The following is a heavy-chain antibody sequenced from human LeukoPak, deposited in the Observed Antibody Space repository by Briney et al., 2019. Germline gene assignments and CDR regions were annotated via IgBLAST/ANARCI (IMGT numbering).Heavy chain of an antibody. J-gene: IGHJ4*02. D-gene: IGHD3-3*01. CDR3: ARGYYDFWSGYYPLDY. CDR2: INHSGST. V-gene: IGHV4-34*01. CDR1: GGSFSGYY. Sequence: SETLSLTCAVYGGSFSGYYWSRIRQPPGKGLEWIGEINHSGSTNYNPSLKSRVTISVDTSKTQFSLKLSSVTAADTAVYYCARGYYDFWSGYYPLDYWGQGTLVTVSS.